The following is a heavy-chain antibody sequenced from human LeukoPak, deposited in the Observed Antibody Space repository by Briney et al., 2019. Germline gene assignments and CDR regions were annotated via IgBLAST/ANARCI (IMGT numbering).Heavy chain of an antibody. D-gene: IGHD5-24*01. CDR1: GGSISSYY. J-gene: IGHJ3*02. V-gene: IGHV4-4*07. Sequence: SETLSLTCTVSGGSISSYYWSWIRQPAGKGLEWIGRIYTSGSTNYNPSLKSRVTMSVDTSKNQFSLKLSSVTAADTAVYYCARGGYCSATICSGGDAFDIWGQGTVVTVSS. CDR2: IYTSGST. CDR3: ARGGYCSATICSGGDAFDI.